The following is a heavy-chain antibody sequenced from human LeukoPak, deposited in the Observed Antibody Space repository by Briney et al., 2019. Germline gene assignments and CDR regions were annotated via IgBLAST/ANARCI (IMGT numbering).Heavy chain of an antibody. D-gene: IGHD3-3*01. V-gene: IGHV3-30*18. CDR1: GFTFSSYG. CDR3: AKGDNRRVLRFLEWLSYGMDV. Sequence: GGSLRLSCAASGFTFSSYGMHWVCQAPGKGLEWVAVISYDGSNKYYADSVKGRFTISRDNSKNTLYLQMNSLRAEDTAVYYCAKGDNRRVLRFLEWLSYGMDVWGQGTTVTVSS. J-gene: IGHJ6*02. CDR2: ISYDGSNK.